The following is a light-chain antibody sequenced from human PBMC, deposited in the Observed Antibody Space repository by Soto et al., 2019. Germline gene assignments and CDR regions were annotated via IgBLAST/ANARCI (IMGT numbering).Light chain of an antibody. V-gene: IGKV1-5*01. CDR3: QQYNSYSWT. J-gene: IGKJ1*01. CDR1: QSISSW. CDR2: DAS. Sequence: DMQMTQSPSTLSASVGDRVTITCRASQSISSWLAWYQQKPGKAPKLLIYDASSLESGVPSRFSGSGSGTEFTLTISSLQPDDFATSYCQQYNSYSWTFVQGTKVDIK.